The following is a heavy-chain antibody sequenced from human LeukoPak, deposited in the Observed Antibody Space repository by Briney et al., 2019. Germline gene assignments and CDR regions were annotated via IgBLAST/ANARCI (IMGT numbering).Heavy chain of an antibody. CDR2: IYYSGST. Sequence: SETLSLTCTVSGGSISSSSYYWGWIGQPPGKGLEWIGSIYYSGSTYYNPSLKSRVTISVDTSKNQFSLKLSSVTAADTAVYYCARTYSSGWYGPYYFDYWGQGTLVTVSS. CDR1: GGSISSSSYY. CDR3: ARTYSSGWYGPYYFDY. D-gene: IGHD6-19*01. J-gene: IGHJ4*02. V-gene: IGHV4-39*07.